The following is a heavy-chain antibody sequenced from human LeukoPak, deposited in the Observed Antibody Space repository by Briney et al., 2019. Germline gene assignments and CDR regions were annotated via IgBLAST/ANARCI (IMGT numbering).Heavy chain of an antibody. CDR1: GGSLSSYS. CDR2: IYYSGST. V-gene: IGHV4-59*08. CDR3: AGHHPRNTVDF. D-gene: IGHD2/OR15-2a*01. J-gene: IGHJ4*02. Sequence: PSETLSLTCTVSGGSLSSYSWSWVRQPPGRGLEWIGYIYYSGSTVYNPSLRSRVTISIDTSKNQFSMKLSSVTAADTAVYYCAGHHPRNTVDFWGQGTLVTVSS.